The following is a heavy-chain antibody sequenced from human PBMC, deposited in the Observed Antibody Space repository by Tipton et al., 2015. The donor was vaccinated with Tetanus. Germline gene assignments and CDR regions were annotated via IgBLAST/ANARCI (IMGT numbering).Heavy chain of an antibody. J-gene: IGHJ5*02. Sequence: SLRLSCAASGFRFHDHGMSWVRQGPGKGLEWVSGINWNGDNRDYVDSVKGRFTISRDNANNFLYLQMTSLRPEDTAFYYCARNYDSSGSWGQGILVTVSS. V-gene: IGHV3-20*04. D-gene: IGHD3-22*01. CDR3: ARNYDSSGS. CDR2: INWNGDNR. CDR1: GFRFHDHG.